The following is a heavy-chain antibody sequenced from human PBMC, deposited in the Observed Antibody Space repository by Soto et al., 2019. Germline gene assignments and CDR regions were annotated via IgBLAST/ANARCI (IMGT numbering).Heavy chain of an antibody. CDR3: ARDRHSSGWSSFDN. CDR2: ISSGSNFI. Sequence: GGSLRLSCAASAFTFTSHTMNWVRQAPGKGLEWISCISSGSNFIQYRDSVKSRFTISRDNAKNSLYLEMNSLRAEDTAVYYCARDRHSSGWSSFDNWGQGTLVTVSS. J-gene: IGHJ4*02. CDR1: AFTFTSHT. D-gene: IGHD6-19*01. V-gene: IGHV3-21*06.